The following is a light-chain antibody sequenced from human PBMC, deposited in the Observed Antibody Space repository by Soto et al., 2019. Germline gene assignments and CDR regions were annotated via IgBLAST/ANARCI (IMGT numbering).Light chain of an antibody. V-gene: IGLV2-11*01. CDR2: DVN. J-gene: IGLJ1*01. CDR1: SSDVGGYNY. CDR3: HSYDSRLNCYV. Sequence: QSALTQPRSVSGSPGQSVTISCTGTSSDVGGYNYVSWYQQHPGKAPKLMIYDVNKRPSGVPDRFSGSKSGNTASLTISGLQAEDEADYYCHSYDSRLNCYVFGTGTKLTVL.